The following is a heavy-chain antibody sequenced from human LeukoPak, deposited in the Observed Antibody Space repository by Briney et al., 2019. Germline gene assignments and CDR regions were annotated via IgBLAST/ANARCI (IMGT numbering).Heavy chain of an antibody. CDR2: IIPILGIA. CDR1: GGTFSSYA. V-gene: IGHV1-69*04. D-gene: IGHD3-10*01. Sequence: SVKVSCKASGGTFSSYAISWVRQAPGQGLEWMGRIIPILGIANYAQKFQGRVTITADKSTSTAYMELSSLRSEDTAVYYCARVAQNYYGSGSYYFEAWGQGTLVTVSS. J-gene: IGHJ5*02. CDR3: ARVAQNYYGSGSYYFEA.